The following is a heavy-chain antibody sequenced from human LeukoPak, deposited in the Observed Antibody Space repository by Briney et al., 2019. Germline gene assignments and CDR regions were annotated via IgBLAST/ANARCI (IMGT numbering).Heavy chain of an antibody. Sequence: GGSLRLSCAASRFTFSSYEMNWGRQAPGKGLEWASDISGSGINHYADSVKGRSTISRDNAKNSLYLQMNSLRVEDTAVYYCARGDTGVAFDIWGQGTTATV. D-gene: IGHD2-8*01. V-gene: IGHV3-48*03. CDR3: ARGDTGVAFDI. CDR2: ISGSGIN. J-gene: IGHJ3*02. CDR1: RFTFSSYE.